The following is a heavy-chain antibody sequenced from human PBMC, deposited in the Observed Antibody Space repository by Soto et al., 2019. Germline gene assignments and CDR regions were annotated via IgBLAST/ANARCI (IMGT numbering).Heavy chain of an antibody. J-gene: IGHJ4*02. CDR3: ATSYGNPWYTY. D-gene: IGHD6-13*01. V-gene: IGHV4-39*06. CDR1: GGSLSSSSYY. CDR2: IYYTGCT. Sequence: PSETLSLTCTVSGGSLSSSSYYRGRIRQPPGKGLEWIGCIYYTGCTYYNPSLKSRLTISVDRSKNQFTLQLTSVTVEDTAVYYCATSYGNPWYTYWGQGTQVTVSS.